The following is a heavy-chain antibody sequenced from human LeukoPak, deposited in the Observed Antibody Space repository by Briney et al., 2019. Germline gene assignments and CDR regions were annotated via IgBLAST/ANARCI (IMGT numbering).Heavy chain of an antibody. Sequence: GGSLRLSCAASGFTFSSYAMHWVRQAPGKGLEWVAVTSFDGGNKYYADSVKGRFTISRDNSKNTLYLQMNSLRAEDTAVYYCVRDIGWFRFDYWGQGTLVTVSS. CDR1: GFTFSSYA. J-gene: IGHJ4*02. D-gene: IGHD6-19*01. V-gene: IGHV3-30-3*01. CDR3: VRDIGWFRFDY. CDR2: TSFDGGNK.